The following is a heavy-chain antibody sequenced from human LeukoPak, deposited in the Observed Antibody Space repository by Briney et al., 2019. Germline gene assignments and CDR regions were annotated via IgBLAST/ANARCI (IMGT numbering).Heavy chain of an antibody. CDR1: GYSFSTYW. J-gene: IGHJ3*02. D-gene: IGHD1-26*01. V-gene: IGHV5-51*01. Sequence: GESLKISCKGSGYSFSTYWIGWVRQMPGKGLEWMWTIYPGDSDTRYSPSFQGRVTFSPDKSINTAYLQWSSLKASDTAIYYCARELATNGCGAFDIWGQGTMVTVSS. CDR2: IYPGDSDT. CDR3: ARELATNGCGAFDI.